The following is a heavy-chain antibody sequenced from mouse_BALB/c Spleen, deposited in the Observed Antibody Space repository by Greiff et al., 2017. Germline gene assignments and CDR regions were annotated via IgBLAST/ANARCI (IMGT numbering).Heavy chain of an antibody. CDR2: IDPANGNT. CDR1: GFNIKDTY. Sequence: EVQLQQSGAELVKPGASVKLSCTASGFNIKDTYMPWVKQRPEQGLEWIGRIDPANGNTKYDPKFQGKATITADTSSNTAYLQLSSLTSEDTAVYYCARKGNYVAMDYWGQGTSVTVSS. CDR3: ARKGNYVAMDY. D-gene: IGHD2-1*01. V-gene: IGHV14-3*02. J-gene: IGHJ4*01.